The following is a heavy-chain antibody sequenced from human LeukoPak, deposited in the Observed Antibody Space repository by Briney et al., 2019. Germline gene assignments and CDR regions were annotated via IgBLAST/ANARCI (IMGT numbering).Heavy chain of an antibody. Sequence: SETLSLTCTVSGGSISSYYWSWIRQPPGKGLEWIGYIYYSGSTNYNPSLKSRVTISVDTSKNQFSLKLSSVTAADTAVYYCARGRYEQWLDPGSFDYWGQGTLVTVSS. CDR3: ARGRYEQWLDPGSFDY. CDR1: GGSISSYY. CDR2: IYYSGST. V-gene: IGHV4-59*01. D-gene: IGHD6-19*01. J-gene: IGHJ4*02.